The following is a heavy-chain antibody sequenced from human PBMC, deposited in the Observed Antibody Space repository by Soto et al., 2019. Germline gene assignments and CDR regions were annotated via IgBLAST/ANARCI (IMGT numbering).Heavy chain of an antibody. V-gene: IGHV3-74*01. CDR3: AVFGSGPHYYYYYGMDV. D-gene: IGHD2-15*01. CDR2: INSDGSST. CDR1: GFTFSSYW. Sequence: GGSLRLSCAASGFTFSSYWMHWVRQAPGKGLVWVSRINSDGSSTSYADSVKGRFTISRDNAKNTLYLQMNSLRAEDTAVYYCAVFGSGPHYYYYYGMDVWGQGTTVTVSS. J-gene: IGHJ6*02.